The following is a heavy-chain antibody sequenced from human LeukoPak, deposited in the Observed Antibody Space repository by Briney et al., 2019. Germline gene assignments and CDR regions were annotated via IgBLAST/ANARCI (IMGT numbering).Heavy chain of an antibody. V-gene: IGHV4-38-2*02. Sequence: SETLSLTCTVSGYSISSGYYWGWIRQPPGKGLEWIGIIYHSGSTYYNPSLKSRVTISVDTSKNQFSLKLSSVTAADTAVYYCARTFSGSYPYFDYWGQGTLVTVSS. CDR3: ARTFSGSYPYFDY. CDR2: IYHSGST. D-gene: IGHD3-10*01. J-gene: IGHJ4*02. CDR1: GYSISSGYY.